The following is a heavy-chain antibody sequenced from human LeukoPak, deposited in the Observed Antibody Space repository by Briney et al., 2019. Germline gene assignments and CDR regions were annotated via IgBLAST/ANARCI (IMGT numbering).Heavy chain of an antibody. CDR1: GGSISSSRYY. CDR3: ARGVYYDTSDNWFDP. V-gene: IGHV4-39*07. Sequence: SETLSLTCTVSGGSISSSRYYWAWIRQPPGKGLEWIANIYYSGSTYYSPSLKSRVTISVDTSKNQFSLKLSSVTAADTAVYYCARGVYYDTSDNWFDPWGQGTLVTVSS. D-gene: IGHD3-22*01. J-gene: IGHJ5*02. CDR2: IYYSGST.